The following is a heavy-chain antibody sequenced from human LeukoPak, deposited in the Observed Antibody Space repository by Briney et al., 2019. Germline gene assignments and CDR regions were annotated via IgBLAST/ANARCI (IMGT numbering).Heavy chain of an antibody. CDR2: ISSSSSTI. J-gene: IGHJ4*02. D-gene: IGHD6-19*01. V-gene: IGHV3-48*01. CDR1: GFTFSSYS. Sequence: GGSLRLSCAASGFTFSSYSMNWVREAPGKGLEWVSYISSSSSTIYYADSVKGRFTISRDNAKNSLYLQMNSLRAEDTAVYYCASREKGFSSGWYYFDYWGQGTLVTVSS. CDR3: ASREKGFSSGWYYFDY.